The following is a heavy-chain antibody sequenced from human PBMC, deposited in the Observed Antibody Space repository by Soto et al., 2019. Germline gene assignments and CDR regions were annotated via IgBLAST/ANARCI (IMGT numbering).Heavy chain of an antibody. D-gene: IGHD4-17*01. CDR1: GFTFSSYA. CDR3: AKEFYGDFDY. Sequence: EVQLLESGGGLVQPGGSLRLSCAASGFTFSSYAMSWVRQAPGKGLEWVSASSGSGGSTYYADSVKGRFTISRDNSKNTLYLQMNSLRSEDTVLCYGAKEFYGDFDYWGQGTLVTVSS. J-gene: IGHJ4*02. CDR2: SSGSGGST. V-gene: IGHV3-23*01.